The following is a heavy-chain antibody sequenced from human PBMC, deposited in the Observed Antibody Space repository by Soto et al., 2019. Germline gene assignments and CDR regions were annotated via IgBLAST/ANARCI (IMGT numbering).Heavy chain of an antibody. CDR3: ARDPYYDILTGYLTPGYFDY. CDR2: ISAYNGNT. Sequence: VKVSCKASGYTFTSYGISWVRQAPGQGLEWMGWISAYNGNTNYAQKLQGRVTMTTDTSTSTAYMELRSLRSDDTAVYYCARDPYYDILTGYLTPGYFDYWGQGTLVTVSS. V-gene: IGHV1-18*01. CDR1: GYTFTSYG. D-gene: IGHD3-9*01. J-gene: IGHJ4*02.